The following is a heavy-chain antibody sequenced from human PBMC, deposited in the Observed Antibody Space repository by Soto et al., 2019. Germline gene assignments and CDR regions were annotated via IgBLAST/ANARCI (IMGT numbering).Heavy chain of an antibody. CDR2: INPNTSGT. V-gene: IGHV1-2*02. J-gene: IGHJ4*02. CDR1: GGTFSGYY. CDR3: ARDRDPTFFDY. Sequence: QVQLVQSGAEVKKPGSSVKVSCKASGGTFSGYYMHWMRQAPGQGLEWMGWINPNTSGTIYAQKFQGRVAMTRDTSISTAYMELSGLRSDDTAVYYCARDRDPTFFDYWGQGTLVTVSS.